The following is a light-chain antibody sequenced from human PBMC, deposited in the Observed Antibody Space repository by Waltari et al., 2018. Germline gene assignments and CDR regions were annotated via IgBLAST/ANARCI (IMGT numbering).Light chain of an antibody. CDR3: SSYTTNTRC. Sequence: QSALTQPPSVSGSPGQSVTISCPGTNSYLANYNRISWSQQSPGTPPNLIIYDVHNRPSGVSDRFSGSKFGNTASLTISGLQAGDEADYYCSSYTTNTRCFGGGTKVTVL. J-gene: IGLJ2*01. CDR2: DVH. CDR1: NSYLANYNR. V-gene: IGLV2-18*02.